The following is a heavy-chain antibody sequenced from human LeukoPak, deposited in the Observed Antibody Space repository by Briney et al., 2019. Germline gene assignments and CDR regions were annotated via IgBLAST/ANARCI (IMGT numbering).Heavy chain of an antibody. CDR1: GFNFRSYW. D-gene: IGHD3-22*01. CDR3: ARYGQDFDSSFDY. J-gene: IGHJ4*02. Sequence: GGSLRLSCAASGFNFRSYWMSWVRQAPGKGLEWVANIKEDGSEKHFVDSVKGRFAISRDNAANSLFLQLNSLRDEDTAVYYCARYGQDFDSSFDYWGQGTLVSVSS. V-gene: IGHV3-7*01. CDR2: IKEDGSEK.